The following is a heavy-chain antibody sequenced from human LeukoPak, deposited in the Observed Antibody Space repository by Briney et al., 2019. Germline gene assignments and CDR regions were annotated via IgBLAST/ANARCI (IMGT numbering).Heavy chain of an antibody. CDR1: GFTFSRYA. V-gene: IGHV3-23*01. J-gene: IGHJ4*02. D-gene: IGHD3-3*01. CDR3: AKGYYDFWSGLNY. Sequence: GGSLRLSCAASGFTFSRYALSWVRQAPGKGLEWVSGISGSGGTTYNADSVKGRFTISRDNSKNTLYLQMNSLRAEDTAVYYCAKGYYDFWSGLNYWGQGTLVTVSS. CDR2: ISGSGGTT.